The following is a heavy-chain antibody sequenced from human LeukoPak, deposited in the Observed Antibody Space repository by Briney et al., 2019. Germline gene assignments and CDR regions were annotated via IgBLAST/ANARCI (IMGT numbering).Heavy chain of an antibody. V-gene: IGHV3-21*01. Sequence: PGGSLRLSCAASGFTFSSYSMNWVRQAPGKGLEWVSSISSSSSYIHYADSVKGRLTISRDNAKNSLYLQMNSLRAEDTAVYYCARGDRSGNYYGSGSPWGQGTLVTVSS. CDR3: ARGDRSGNYYGSGSP. J-gene: IGHJ5*02. CDR1: GFTFSSYS. D-gene: IGHD3-10*01. CDR2: ISSSSSYI.